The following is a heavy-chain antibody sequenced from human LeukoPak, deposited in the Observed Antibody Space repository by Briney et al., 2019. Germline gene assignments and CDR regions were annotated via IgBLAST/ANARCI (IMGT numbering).Heavy chain of an antibody. CDR1: GYTLTELS. Sequence: ASVKVSCKVSGYTLTELSMHWVRQAPGKGLEWMGGFDPEDGETIYAQKFQGRVTMTEDTSTDTAYMELSSLRSEDTAVYYCATDYSSSWYFDYGGQGTLVTVSS. V-gene: IGHV1-24*01. D-gene: IGHD6-13*01. CDR2: FDPEDGET. J-gene: IGHJ4*02. CDR3: ATDYSSSWYFDY.